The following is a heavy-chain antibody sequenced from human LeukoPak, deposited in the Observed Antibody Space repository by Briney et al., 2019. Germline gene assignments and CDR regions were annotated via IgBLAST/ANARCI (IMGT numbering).Heavy chain of an antibody. CDR3: AREPDVDLSTFRGDAFDI. D-gene: IGHD5-24*01. Sequence: ASVKVSCKASGGTFSSYTFSWVRQAPGQGLEWMGRVILILNIATYAHKFQGRVTITADKSTSTAYMDLTSLTSEDTALYYCAREPDVDLSTFRGDAFDIWGQGTMVTVSS. V-gene: IGHV1-69*04. CDR2: VILILNIA. J-gene: IGHJ3*02. CDR1: GGTFSSYT.